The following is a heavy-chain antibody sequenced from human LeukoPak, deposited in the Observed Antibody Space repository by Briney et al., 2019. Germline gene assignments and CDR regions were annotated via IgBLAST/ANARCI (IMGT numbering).Heavy chain of an antibody. CDR2: INSDGSST. V-gene: IGHV3-74*01. Sequence: QPGGSLRLSCAASGFTFSSYWMHWVRQAPGEGLVWVSRINSDGSSTSYADSVKGRFTISRDNAKNTLYLQMNSLRAEDTAVYYCARVMTTVTHYYYYGMDVWGQGTTVTVSS. D-gene: IGHD4-17*01. CDR3: ARVMTTVTHYYYYGMDV. J-gene: IGHJ6*02. CDR1: GFTFSSYW.